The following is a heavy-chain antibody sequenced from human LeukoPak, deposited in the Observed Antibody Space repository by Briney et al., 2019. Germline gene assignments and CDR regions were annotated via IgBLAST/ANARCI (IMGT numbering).Heavy chain of an antibody. Sequence: GGSLRLSCAVSGSTVSSNYMRWVRQPPGKVMGWDSVMYSSVRPYNADSVKGRFTISRDNAQNTLYLKMNTLRPEDTAVYYFAGAPWFGECHLDYWRQGTLVTVSS. V-gene: IGHV3-66*01. J-gene: IGHJ4*02. D-gene: IGHD3-10*01. CDR2: MYSSVRP. CDR1: GSTVSSNY. CDR3: AGAPWFGECHLDY.